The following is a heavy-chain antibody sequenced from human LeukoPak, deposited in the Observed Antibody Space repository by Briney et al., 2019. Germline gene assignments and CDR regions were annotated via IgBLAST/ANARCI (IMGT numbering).Heavy chain of an antibody. Sequence: ASVKVSCKASGYTFIGYYMHWVRQAPGQGLEWMGWINPNTGGTNYAQKFQGWVTMTRDTSISTAYMELSRLRSDGMAVYYCARGRATVTTLSGMDVWGQGTTVTVSS. D-gene: IGHD4-17*01. J-gene: IGHJ6*02. CDR3: ARGRATVTTLSGMDV. CDR2: INPNTGGT. CDR1: GYTFIGYY. V-gene: IGHV1-2*04.